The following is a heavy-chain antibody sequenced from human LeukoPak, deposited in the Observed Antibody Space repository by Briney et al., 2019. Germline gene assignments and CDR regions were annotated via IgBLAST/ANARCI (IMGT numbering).Heavy chain of an antibody. V-gene: IGHV4-59*01. J-gene: IGHJ4*02. CDR3: ARGGGWGNWNDAVDY. D-gene: IGHD1-1*01. CDR2: IYYSGST. CDR1: GDSISSYY. Sequence: SETLSLTCTVSGDSISSYYWNWIRQPPGKGLEWIGYIYYSGSTNYNPSLKSRVTISVDTSKNQFSLKVNSVTAADTAVYYCARGGGWGNWNDAVDYWGQGTLVTVSS.